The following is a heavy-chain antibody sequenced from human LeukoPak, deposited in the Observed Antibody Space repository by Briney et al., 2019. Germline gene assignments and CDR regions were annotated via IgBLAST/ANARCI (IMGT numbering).Heavy chain of an antibody. J-gene: IGHJ6*03. D-gene: IGHD6-19*01. CDR1: GVSISSSNSY. V-gene: IGHV4-39*07. CDR2: INHSGST. CDR3: ARTAVAGTFYYYYYMDV. Sequence: SETLSLTCTVSGVSISSSNSYWGWIRQPPGKGLEWIGEINHSGSTNYNSSLKSRVTILLDTSKNQFSLKLSSVTAADTAVYYCARTAVAGTFYYYYYMDVWGKGTTVTISS.